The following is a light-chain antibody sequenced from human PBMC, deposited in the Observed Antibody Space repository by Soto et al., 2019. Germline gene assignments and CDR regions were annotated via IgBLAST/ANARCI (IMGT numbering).Light chain of an antibody. Sequence: EIVLTHSPATLSLSPGERATLSCRTSQSVSSYFAWYQQKPGRAPRLLIYDASNRATGIPARFIGSGSGTDFTLTISSLEPEDCAVYYCQQRSNWPITFGQGTRLEMK. J-gene: IGKJ5*01. CDR1: QSVSSY. CDR3: QQRSNWPIT. V-gene: IGKV3-11*01. CDR2: DAS.